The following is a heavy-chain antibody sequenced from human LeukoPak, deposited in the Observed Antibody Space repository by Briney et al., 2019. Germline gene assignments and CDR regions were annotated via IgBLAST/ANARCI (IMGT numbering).Heavy chain of an antibody. V-gene: IGHV4-38-2*02. D-gene: IGHD3-22*01. Sequence: SETLSLTCTVSGYSISSGYYWGWIRQPPGKGLEWIGSIYRSGSTYYNPSLKSRVTISVDTSKNQFSLKLSSVTAADTAVYYCAREAGYYDSSGYYWDYWGQGTLVTVSS. J-gene: IGHJ4*02. CDR1: GYSISSGYY. CDR2: IYRSGST. CDR3: AREAGYYDSSGYYWDY.